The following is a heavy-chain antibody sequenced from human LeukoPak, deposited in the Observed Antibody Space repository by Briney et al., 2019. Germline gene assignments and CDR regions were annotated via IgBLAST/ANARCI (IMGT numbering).Heavy chain of an antibody. Sequence: SGTLSLTCAVSGGSISSSNWWSWVRPPPGKGLEWIGEIYHSGSTNYNPSLKSRVTISVDKSKNQFSLKLSSVTAADTAVYYCARDADYGDPRPLDYWGQGTLVTVSS. CDR2: IYHSGST. V-gene: IGHV4-4*02. D-gene: IGHD4-17*01. CDR3: ARDADYGDPRPLDY. J-gene: IGHJ4*02. CDR1: GGSISSSNW.